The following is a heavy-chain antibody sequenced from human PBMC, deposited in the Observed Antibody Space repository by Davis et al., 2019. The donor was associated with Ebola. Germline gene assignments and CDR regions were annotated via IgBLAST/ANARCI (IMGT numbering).Heavy chain of an antibody. V-gene: IGHV3-23*01. D-gene: IGHD3-3*01. CDR3: AKDKNYDFWSGYPHDAFDI. Sequence: PGGSLRLSCAASGFTFSSYAMRWVRQAPGKGLEWVSAISGSDGSTYYADCVKGRFTISRDNSKNTLYLQMNSLRAEDTAIYYCAKDKNYDFWSGYPHDAFDIWGQGTMVTVSS. CDR1: GFTFSSYA. J-gene: IGHJ3*02. CDR2: ISGSDGST.